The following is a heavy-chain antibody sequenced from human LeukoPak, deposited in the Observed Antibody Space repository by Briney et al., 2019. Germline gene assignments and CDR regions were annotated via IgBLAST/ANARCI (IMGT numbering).Heavy chain of an antibody. CDR2: ITTDT. Sequence: GGSLRLSCAASGFAFNSYDMTWVRRAPGKGLEWVSLITTDTYYADSVRGRFTISRDNSKNTLFLEMNSLRAEDTAVYYCAKALTSGWYLDAFNIWGQGTMVTVSS. CDR3: AKALTSGWYLDAFNI. V-gene: IGHV3-23*01. D-gene: IGHD6-19*01. J-gene: IGHJ3*02. CDR1: GFAFNSYD.